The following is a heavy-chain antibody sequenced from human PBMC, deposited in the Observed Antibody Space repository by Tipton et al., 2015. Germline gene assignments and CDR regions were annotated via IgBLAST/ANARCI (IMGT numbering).Heavy chain of an antibody. J-gene: IGHJ4*02. CDR2: ISHSGST. CDR1: GGSISSYY. V-gene: IGHV4-59*04. D-gene: IGHD3-9*01. Sequence: TLSLPCTVSGGSISSYYWGWIRQPPGKGLEWIGSISHSGSTYYNPSLKSRVTMSRDTSKNQFSLKLTSVTAADTAVYYCACQDYDSLTRDYQTVDYWGQGTLVTVSS. CDR3: ACQDYDSLTRDYQTVDY.